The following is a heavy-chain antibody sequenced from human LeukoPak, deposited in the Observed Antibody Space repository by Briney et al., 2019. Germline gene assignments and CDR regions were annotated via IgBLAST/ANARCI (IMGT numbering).Heavy chain of an antibody. J-gene: IGHJ5*02. D-gene: IGHD3-22*01. CDR2: ISYDVSNQ. Sequence: GRSLRLSCAASGFTFSSHVFHWVRQAPGKGLEWVAIISYDVSNQYYTDSVKGRFTISRDNSKNTLYLQMNSLRAEDTAVYYCAKDSGYDSSGYSSYNWFDPWGQGTLVTVSS. CDR3: AKDSGYDSSGYSSYNWFDP. V-gene: IGHV3-30-3*01. CDR1: GFTFSSHV.